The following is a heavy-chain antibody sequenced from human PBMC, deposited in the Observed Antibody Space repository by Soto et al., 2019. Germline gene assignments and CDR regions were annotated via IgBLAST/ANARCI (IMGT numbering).Heavy chain of an antibody. Sequence: QVQLVQSGAEEKKPGASVKVSCKASGYTFTSYAMHWVRQAPEQRLEWMGWINAGNGNTKYSQKFQGRVTITRDTSASTAYMELSSLRSEDTAVYYCASGGGWYVWFDPWGQGTLVTVSS. CDR3: ASGGGWYVWFDP. D-gene: IGHD6-19*01. J-gene: IGHJ5*02. CDR1: GYTFTSYA. V-gene: IGHV1-3*05. CDR2: INAGNGNT.